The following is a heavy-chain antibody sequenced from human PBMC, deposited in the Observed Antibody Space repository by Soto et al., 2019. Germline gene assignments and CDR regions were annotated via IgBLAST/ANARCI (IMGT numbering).Heavy chain of an antibody. CDR1: GFTFSSYS. CDR3: ARDRGTTAGITIIVAFDY. CDR2: ISSGSSTL. Sequence: EVQLVESGGGLVQPGGCLRLSCAASGFTFSSYSMNWVRQAPGKGLESVSYISSGSSTLYYADSVKGRFTISRDNAKNSLYLQLNSLRDEDTAVYYCARDRGTTAGITIIVAFDYWGQGTLVTVSS. V-gene: IGHV3-48*02. D-gene: IGHD3-22*01. J-gene: IGHJ4*02.